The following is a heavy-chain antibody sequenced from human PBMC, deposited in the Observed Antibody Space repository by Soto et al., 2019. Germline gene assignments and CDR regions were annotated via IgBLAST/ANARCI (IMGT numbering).Heavy chain of an antibody. V-gene: IGHV3-23*01. CDR2: LSGRGDGS. CDR3: TKPDCGHIDCRLMDV. Sequence: EVPLLASGGGWVQPGGSLRLSCAASGVTLSSHTMSWVRLAPGKGLEWVSGLSGRGDGSYYADSVKGRFTISRDNSKNTRDLQMNSLRVEDTAVDYCTKPDCGHIDCRLMDVWGQGTTVSVSS. CDR1: GVTLSSHT. J-gene: IGHJ6*02. D-gene: IGHD2-21*01.